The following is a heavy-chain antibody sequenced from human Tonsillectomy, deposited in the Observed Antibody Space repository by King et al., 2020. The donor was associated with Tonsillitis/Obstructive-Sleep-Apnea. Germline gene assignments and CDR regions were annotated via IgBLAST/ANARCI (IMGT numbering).Heavy chain of an antibody. CDR1: GFTFSSYV. V-gene: IGHV3-30*04. CDR2: ISWDGSNK. J-gene: IGHJ6*03. CDR3: ARGPPLDGSGWYGFFYYMDV. Sequence: HVQLVESGGGVVQPGRSLRLSCVVSGFTFSSYVMHWVRQAPGKGLEWMSIISWDGSNKYYADSVKGRFTISRDNSKSTLYLQMNSLRPEDTAVYYCARGPPLDGSGWYGFFYYMDVWGKGTTVTVSS. D-gene: IGHD6-19*01.